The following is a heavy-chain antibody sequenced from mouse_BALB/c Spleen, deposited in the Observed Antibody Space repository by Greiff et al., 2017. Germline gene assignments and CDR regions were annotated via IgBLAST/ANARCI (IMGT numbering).Heavy chain of an antibody. CDR2: IWGGGST. CDR1: GFSLSRYS. J-gene: IGHJ3*01. V-gene: IGHV2-6-4*01. D-gene: IGHD1-1*01. CDR3: ARNLGYGSSCDPAWFAY. Sequence: VQLQQSGPGLVAPSQSLSITCTVSGFSLSRYSVHWVRQPPGKGLEWLGMIWGGGSTDYNSALKSRLSISKDNSKSQVFLKMNSLQTDDTAMYYCARNLGYGSSCDPAWFAYWGQGTLVTVSA.